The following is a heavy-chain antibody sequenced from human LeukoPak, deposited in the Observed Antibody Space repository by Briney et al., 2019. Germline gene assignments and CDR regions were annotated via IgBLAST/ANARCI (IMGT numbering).Heavy chain of an antibody. Sequence: SGGSLRLSCAASGFTVSSNYMSWVRQAPGKGLEWVSVIYSGGSTYYADSVKGRFTISRDNSKNTLYLQMNSLRAEDTAVYYCARALRSGYSGYDYWFDPWGQGTLVTVSS. D-gene: IGHD5-12*01. CDR1: GFTVSSNY. J-gene: IGHJ5*02. CDR2: IYSGGST. CDR3: ARALRSGYSGYDYWFDP. V-gene: IGHV3-66*01.